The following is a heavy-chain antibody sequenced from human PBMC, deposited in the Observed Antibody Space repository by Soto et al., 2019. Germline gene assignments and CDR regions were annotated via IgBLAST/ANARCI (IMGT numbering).Heavy chain of an antibody. D-gene: IGHD4-17*01. CDR3: ARESGSPVTYPSSYGMDV. V-gene: IGHV3-53*05. CDR1: GFSVTSNY. J-gene: IGHJ6*02. CDR2: MYSNGHT. Sequence: EVQLVETGGGLIQPGGSLRLSCVASGFSVTSNYMTWVRQAPGKGPEWVSVMYSNGHTYYADSVEGRFTISRDRSSNTLYRQMTSLRRDDPAVYYCARESGSPVTYPSSYGMDVWGQGATVTVSS.